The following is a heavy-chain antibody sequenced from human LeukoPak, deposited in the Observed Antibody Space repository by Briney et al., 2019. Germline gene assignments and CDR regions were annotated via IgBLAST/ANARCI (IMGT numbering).Heavy chain of an antibody. CDR1: GFTFSSYW. J-gene: IGHJ4*02. V-gene: IGHV3-74*01. CDR3: AKTNLYCSGGNCYFDY. CDR2: INSDGRTT. Sequence: GGSLRLSCAASGFTFSSYWMHWVRQAPGKGLVWVSRINSDGRTTSYADSVKGRFTIYRDNAKNTPYLQLNSLRVDDTAVYYCAKTNLYCSGGNCYFDYWGQGTLVTVSS. D-gene: IGHD2-15*01.